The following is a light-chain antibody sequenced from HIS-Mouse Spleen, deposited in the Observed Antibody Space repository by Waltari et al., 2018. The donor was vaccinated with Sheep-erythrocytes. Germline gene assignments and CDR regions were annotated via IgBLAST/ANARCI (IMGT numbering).Light chain of an antibody. CDR2: DVR. Sequence: QSALTQPRSVSGSPGQSVTISCTGTSSDVGGYNYVSWYQQHPGKAPKLMTYDVRKRPSVVPDRFSGSKSGNTASLTISGLQAEDEADYCCCSYAGSYNHVFATGTKVTVL. J-gene: IGLJ1*01. CDR3: CSYAGSYNHV. V-gene: IGLV2-11*01. CDR1: SSDVGGYNY.